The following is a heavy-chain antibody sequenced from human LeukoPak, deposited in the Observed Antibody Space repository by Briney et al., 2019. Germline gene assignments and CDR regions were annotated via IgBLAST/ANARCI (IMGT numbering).Heavy chain of an antibody. Sequence: SQTLSLTCAISGDSVSGSPAVWNWIRQSPSRGLEWLGRAYYRSKWYIDYAVSVKGRITITPDTSKNQFSLQLNSVTPEDTAVYYCARGAVRGGTNFDYWGQGTLVTVSS. CDR2: AYYRSKWYI. J-gene: IGHJ4*02. D-gene: IGHD3-10*01. V-gene: IGHV6-1*01. CDR3: ARGAVRGGTNFDY. CDR1: GDSVSGSPAV.